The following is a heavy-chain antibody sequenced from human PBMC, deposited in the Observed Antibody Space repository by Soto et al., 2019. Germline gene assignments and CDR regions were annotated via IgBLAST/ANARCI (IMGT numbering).Heavy chain of an antibody. Sequence: QVQLVESGGGVVQPGRSLRLSCAASGFTFSSYAMHWVRQAPGKGLEWVAVISYDGSNKYYADSVKGRFTISRDNSKNTLYLQMNSLGAEDTAVYYCARGGGYDSSGYYADYWGQGTLVTVSS. J-gene: IGHJ4*02. CDR1: GFTFSSYA. CDR3: ARGGGYDSSGYYADY. CDR2: ISYDGSNK. V-gene: IGHV3-30-3*01. D-gene: IGHD3-22*01.